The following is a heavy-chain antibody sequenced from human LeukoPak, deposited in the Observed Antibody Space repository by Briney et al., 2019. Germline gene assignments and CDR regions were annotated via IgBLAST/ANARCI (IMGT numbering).Heavy chain of an antibody. V-gene: IGHV4-39*02. Sequence: PSETLSLTCTVSGGSTSSSGYYWGWIRQPPGKGLEWIGSVDYTGITSHSPSLKSRVTISVDTSKNQFSLKVSSVSAADTGVYYCARDYGDYIGGYFDYWGQGTLVTVSS. CDR3: ARDYGDYIGGYFDY. D-gene: IGHD4-17*01. J-gene: IGHJ4*02. CDR1: GGSTSSSGYY. CDR2: VDYTGIT.